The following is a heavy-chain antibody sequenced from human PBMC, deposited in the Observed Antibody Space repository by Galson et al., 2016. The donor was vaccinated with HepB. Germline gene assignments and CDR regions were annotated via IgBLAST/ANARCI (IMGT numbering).Heavy chain of an antibody. J-gene: IGHJ4*02. CDR1: GYTFSRYG. V-gene: IGHV1-18*01. D-gene: IGHD5-12*01. CDR3: ARDGGAVATDY. Sequence: SVKVSCKASGYTFSRYGISWVRQAPGQGLEWMGWISADNGDTKFAQNLQGRVTMTTDTSTSTAYMELRGLRSDDTAVYFCARDGGAVATDYWGQGTLVTVSS. CDR2: ISADNGDT.